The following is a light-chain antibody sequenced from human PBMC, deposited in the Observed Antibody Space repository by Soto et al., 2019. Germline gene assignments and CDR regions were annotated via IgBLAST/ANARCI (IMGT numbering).Light chain of an antibody. CDR2: EVS. Sequence: QSALTQPASVSGSPGQSITISCTGTSSDVGSYNLVSWYQQHPGKAPKLMIYEVSKRPSGVSNRFSGSKSGNTASLTISGLQAEDAADYYCCSYAGSLWVFGGGTKVTIL. V-gene: IGLV2-23*02. J-gene: IGLJ3*02. CDR1: SSDVGSYNL. CDR3: CSYAGSLWV.